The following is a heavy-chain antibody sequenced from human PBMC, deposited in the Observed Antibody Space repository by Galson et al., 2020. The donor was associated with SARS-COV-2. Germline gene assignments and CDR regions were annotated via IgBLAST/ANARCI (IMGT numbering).Heavy chain of an antibody. CDR1: GYTFTGYY. J-gene: IGHJ6*03. CDR2: INPNSGGT. V-gene: IGHV1-2*04. CDR3: ARERSSRDGDYYYYMDV. D-gene: IGHD2-2*01. Sequence: ASVKVSCKASGYTFTGYYMHWVRQAPGQGLEWMGWINPNSGGTNYAQKFQGWVTMTRDTSISTAYMELSRLRSDDTAVYYCARERSSRDGDYYYYMDVWGKGTTVTVSS.